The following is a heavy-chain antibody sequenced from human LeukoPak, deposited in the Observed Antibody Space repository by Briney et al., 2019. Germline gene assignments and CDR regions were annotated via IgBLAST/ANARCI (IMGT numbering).Heavy chain of an antibody. CDR3: ARRGYSYGWGWFDP. Sequence: SETQSLTCAVYGGSFSGYYWSWIRQPPGKGLEWIGEINHSGSTNYNPSLKSRVTISVDTSKNQFSLKLSSVTAADTAVYYCARRGYSYGWGWFDPWGQGTLVTVSS. V-gene: IGHV4-34*01. D-gene: IGHD5-18*01. CDR2: INHSGST. CDR1: GGSFSGYY. J-gene: IGHJ5*02.